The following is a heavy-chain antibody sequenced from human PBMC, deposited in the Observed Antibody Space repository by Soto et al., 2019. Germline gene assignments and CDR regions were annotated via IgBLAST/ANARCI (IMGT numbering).Heavy chain of an antibody. Sequence: ASVKVSCKASGYTFTGYYMHWVRQAPGQGLEWMGWINPNSGGTNYAQKLQGRVTMTRDTSISTAYMELSRLRSDDTAVYYCASVHAGKMRFDYWGQGTLVTVSS. CDR1: GYTFTGYY. CDR2: INPNSGGT. J-gene: IGHJ4*02. V-gene: IGHV1-2*02. CDR3: ASVHAGKMRFDY. D-gene: IGHD6-13*01.